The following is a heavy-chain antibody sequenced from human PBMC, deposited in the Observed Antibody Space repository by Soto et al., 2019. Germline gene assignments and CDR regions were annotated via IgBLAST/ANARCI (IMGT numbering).Heavy chain of an antibody. CDR1: GFTLSSYW. CDR2: IKQDGSEK. V-gene: IGHV3-7*01. CDR3: ARDSRAVAGTGVFDY. D-gene: IGHD6-19*01. Sequence: GGSLRLSCAASGFTLSSYWMSWVRQAPGKGLEWVANIKQDGSEKYYVDSVKGRFTISRDNAKNSLYLQMNSLRAEDTAVYYCARDSRAVAGTGVFDYWGQGTLFTVSS. J-gene: IGHJ4*02.